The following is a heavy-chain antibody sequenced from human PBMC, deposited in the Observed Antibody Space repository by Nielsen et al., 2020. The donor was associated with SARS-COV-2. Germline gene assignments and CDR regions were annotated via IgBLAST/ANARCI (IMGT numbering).Heavy chain of an antibody. D-gene: IGHD5-18*01. V-gene: IGHV3-30-3*01. CDR1: GFTFSSYA. CDR3: ARDAPPRYSYGIWYYYYYMDV. Sequence: GGSLRLSCAASGFTFSSYAMHWVRQAPGKGLEWVAVISYDGSNKYYADSVKGRFTISRDNSKNTLYLQMNSLRAEDTAVYYCARDAPPRYSYGIWYYYYYMDVWGKGTTVTVSS. CDR2: ISYDGSNK. J-gene: IGHJ6*03.